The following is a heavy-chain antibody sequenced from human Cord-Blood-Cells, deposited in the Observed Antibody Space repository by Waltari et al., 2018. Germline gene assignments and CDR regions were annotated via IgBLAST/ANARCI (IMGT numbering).Heavy chain of an antibody. CDR1: GYTLTELS. J-gene: IGHJ2*01. CDR2: FDPEDGET. CDR3: ATDRMGDWGSAKYWYFDL. D-gene: IGHD7-27*01. V-gene: IGHV1-24*01. Sequence: QVQLVQSGAEVKKPGASVKVSCKVSGYTLTELSMHWVRQAPGKGLEWMGGFDPEDGETIYAPKFQGRVTMTEDTSTDTAYRELSSLRSEDTAVYYCATDRMGDWGSAKYWYFDLWGRGTLVTVSS.